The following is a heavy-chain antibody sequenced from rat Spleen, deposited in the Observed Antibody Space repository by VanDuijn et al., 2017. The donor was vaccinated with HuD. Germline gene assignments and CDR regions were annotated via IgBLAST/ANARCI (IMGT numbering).Heavy chain of an antibody. D-gene: IGHD1-11*01. Sequence: EVQLVESDGGLVQPGRSLKLSCAASGFTFSDYYMAWVRQAPTKGLEWVATISYGDSSGHSGTYYRDSVKGRFTISRDNAKSTLSLQMDSLRSEDTATDYCARRHYGYTDYFDYWGQGVMVTVSS. CDR2: ISYGDSSGHSGT. CDR1: GFTFSDYY. CDR3: ARRHYGYTDYFDY. V-gene: IGHV5-29*01. J-gene: IGHJ2*01.